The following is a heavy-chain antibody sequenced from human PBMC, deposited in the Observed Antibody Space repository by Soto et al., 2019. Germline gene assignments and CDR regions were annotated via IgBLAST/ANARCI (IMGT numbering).Heavy chain of an antibody. V-gene: IGHV1-8*01. Sequence: ASVKVSCTASGYTFTSYDINWVRQATGQGLEWMGWMNPNSGNTGYAQKFQGRVTMTRNTSISTAYMELSSLRSEDTAVYYCARGRGGCSGGSCRLRYYYMDVWGKGTTVTVSS. CDR1: GYTFTSYD. CDR2: MNPNSGNT. D-gene: IGHD2-15*01. CDR3: ARGRGGCSGGSCRLRYYYMDV. J-gene: IGHJ6*03.